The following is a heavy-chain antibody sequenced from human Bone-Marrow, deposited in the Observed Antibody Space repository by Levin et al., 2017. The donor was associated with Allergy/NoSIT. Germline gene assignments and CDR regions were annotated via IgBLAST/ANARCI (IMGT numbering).Heavy chain of an antibody. Sequence: GESLKISCKAQGYIFTAYYLHWVRQAPGQGLEWMGRLNPDSGDTTYAQKFLGRATLTRDTSTNTAHLDLSSLTSADTAVYYCAAEDLNSYDSLELWGRGTLVTVSS. V-gene: IGHV1-2*06. D-gene: IGHD5-12*01. CDR1: GYIFTAYY. J-gene: IGHJ2*01. CDR2: LNPDSGDT. CDR3: AAEDLNSYDSLEL.